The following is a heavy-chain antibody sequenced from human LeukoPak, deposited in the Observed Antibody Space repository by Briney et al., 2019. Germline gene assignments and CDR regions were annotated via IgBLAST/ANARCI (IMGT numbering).Heavy chain of an antibody. V-gene: IGHV3-23*01. CDR2: ISSGGDT. D-gene: IGHD7-27*01. Sequence: GGSLRLSCAASGFTFSSYAMSWVRQAPGKGMAWVSTISSGGDTYHADSVKGRFTISRDTSKNTLYLRMNSLRAEDTAIYYCARGTDWGAVGQYWGQGTLVTVSS. CDR3: ARGTDWGAVGQY. CDR1: GFTFSSYA. J-gene: IGHJ4*02.